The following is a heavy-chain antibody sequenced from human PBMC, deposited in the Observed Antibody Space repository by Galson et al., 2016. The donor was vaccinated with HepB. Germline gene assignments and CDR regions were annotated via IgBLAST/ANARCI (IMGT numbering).Heavy chain of an antibody. D-gene: IGHD3-10*01. CDR1: GGSISSSGFY. V-gene: IGHV4-39*01. J-gene: IGHJ4*02. CDR2: IYSSGRT. CDR3: ARRGSTTGAGEDI. Sequence: ETLSLTCNVSGGSISSSGFYWGWIRQPPRKGLEWIGSIYSSGRTYPNPALKSRVTIAVDTSKTQLSFKLISVTAADTAVHYCARRGSTTGAGEDIWGQGTRVTVSS.